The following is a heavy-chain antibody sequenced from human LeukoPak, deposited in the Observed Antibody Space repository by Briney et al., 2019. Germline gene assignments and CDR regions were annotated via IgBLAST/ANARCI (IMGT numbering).Heavy chain of an antibody. CDR1: GFTFSSYA. Sequence: GGSLRLSCAASGFTFSSYAMSWVRQAPEKGLEWVSTISGSGGGTYYADSVKGRFTISRDDSKNTLYLQMNSLRAEDTAVYYCAKRGADSGGNSALVAFDIWGQGTMVTVSS. CDR2: ISGSGGGT. J-gene: IGHJ3*02. D-gene: IGHD4-23*01. V-gene: IGHV3-23*01. CDR3: AKRGADSGGNSALVAFDI.